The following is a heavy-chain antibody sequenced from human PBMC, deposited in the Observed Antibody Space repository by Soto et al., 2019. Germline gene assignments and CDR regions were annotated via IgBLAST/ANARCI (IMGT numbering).Heavy chain of an antibody. V-gene: IGHV3-30*18. J-gene: IGHJ4*02. CDR2: VSHDGLAQ. D-gene: IGHD6-19*01. Sequence: PGGSLRLSCEGSGFTFSRYGMHWVRQAPGMGLEWVAVVSHDGLAQYYADSVKGRFTISRDNSQNTLYLQMNNLRTEDTAIYYCAKETIAVGGPNYFDYWGQGTLVTVSS. CDR1: GFTFSRYG. CDR3: AKETIAVGGPNYFDY.